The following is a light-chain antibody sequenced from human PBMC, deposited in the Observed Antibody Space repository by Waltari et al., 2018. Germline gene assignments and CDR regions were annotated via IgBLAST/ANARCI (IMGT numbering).Light chain of an antibody. J-gene: IGKJ2*01. CDR1: PTVLYNSNNRNY. CDR3: QQYYSSPYT. CDR2: WAS. V-gene: IGKV4-1*01. Sequence: DIVMTQSPDSLAVSLGERATIHCKTSPTVLYNSNNRNYLTWYQQKPGQPPKRLFYWASTQESGVPDLFSASGSGTDFTLTISRLQPEDVAIYYCQQYYSSPYTFGQGTRLEIK.